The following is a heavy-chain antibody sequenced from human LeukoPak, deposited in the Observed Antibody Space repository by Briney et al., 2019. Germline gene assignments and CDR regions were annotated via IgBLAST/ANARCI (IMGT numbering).Heavy chain of an antibody. V-gene: IGHV4-34*01. Sequence: SETLSLTCAVYGGSFSSYYWSWIRQPPGKGLEWIGEINHSRSTSYNPSLKSRVTISVDTSKNQFSLKLSSVTAADTAVYYCARVASSSWHYYYYMDVWGKGTTVTVSS. CDR1: GGSFSSYY. D-gene: IGHD6-13*01. CDR3: ARVASSSWHYYYYMDV. CDR2: INHSRST. J-gene: IGHJ6*03.